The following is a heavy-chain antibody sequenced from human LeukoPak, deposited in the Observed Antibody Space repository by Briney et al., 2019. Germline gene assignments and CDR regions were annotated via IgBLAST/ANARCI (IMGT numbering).Heavy chain of an antibody. Sequence: PGGSLRLSCAASGFTFSSYSMNWVRQAPGKGLEWVSSISSSSSYIYYADSVKGRFTISRDNAKNSLYLQMNSLRAEDTAVYYXXXXXXXXYDSSGYYFDYWGQGTLVTVSS. V-gene: IGHV3-21*01. J-gene: IGHJ4*02. CDR1: GFTFSSYS. CDR2: ISSSSSYI. CDR3: XXXXXXXYDSSGYYFDY. D-gene: IGHD3-22*01.